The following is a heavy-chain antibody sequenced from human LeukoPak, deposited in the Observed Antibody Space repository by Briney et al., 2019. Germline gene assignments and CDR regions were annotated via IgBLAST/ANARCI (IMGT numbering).Heavy chain of an antibody. D-gene: IGHD3-10*01. CDR2: IIPILGIA. J-gene: IGHJ5*02. CDR1: GYTFTGYY. CDR3: ARESITMVRGVIVALNWFDP. V-gene: IGHV1-69*04. Sequence: ASVKVSCKASGYTFTGYYMHWVRQAPGQGLEWMGRIIPILGIANYAQKFQGRVTITADKSTSTAYMELSSLRSEDTAVYYCARESITMVRGVIVALNWFDPWGQGTLVTVSS.